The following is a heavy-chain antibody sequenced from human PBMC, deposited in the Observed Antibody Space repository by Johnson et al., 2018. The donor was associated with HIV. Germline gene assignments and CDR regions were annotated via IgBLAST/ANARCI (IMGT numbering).Heavy chain of an antibody. CDR1: GFIFSDYY. D-gene: IGHD1-1*01. Sequence: QVQLVESGGGLVKPGGSQRLSCAASGFIFSDYYMTWIRQAPGKGLEWISYIGRSGTTIYYADSVKGRFTISRDNTKNSLYLQMNSLRAEDTAVYYCARGGYNWNDFLNDAFDIWGQGTIVTVSS. CDR2: IGRSGTTI. CDR3: ARGGYNWNDFLNDAFDI. V-gene: IGHV3-11*04. J-gene: IGHJ3*02.